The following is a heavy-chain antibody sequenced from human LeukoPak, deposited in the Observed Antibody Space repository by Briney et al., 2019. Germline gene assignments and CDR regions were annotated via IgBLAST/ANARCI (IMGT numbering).Heavy chain of an antibody. V-gene: IGHV3-30*14. CDR2: ISNDGSNG. CDR3: VREVSSGSFDY. J-gene: IGHJ4*02. Sequence: PGGSLRLSCAASGFTFSTYPMHWVRRAPGWGLEWVTVISNDGSNGYYAVSVKGRFTISRDNSQNTLYVQMSSLSPEDTAVYYCVREVSSGSFDYWGQGTLVTVSS. D-gene: IGHD6-19*01. CDR1: GFTFSTYP.